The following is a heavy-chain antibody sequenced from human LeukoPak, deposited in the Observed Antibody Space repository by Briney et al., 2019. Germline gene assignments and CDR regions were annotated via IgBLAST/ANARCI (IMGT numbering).Heavy chain of an antibody. CDR1: GFTFDDYA. V-gene: IGHV3-9*01. CDR2: ISWNSGSI. Sequence: GGSLRLSCAASGFTFDDYAMHWVRQAPGKGLEWVSGISWNSGSIGYADSVKGRFTISRDNAKNSLYLQMNSLRAEDTAVYYCARSSGYSSGWYVDYYYYYYMDVWGKGTTVTISS. J-gene: IGHJ6*03. CDR3: ARSSGYSSGWYVDYYYYYYMDV. D-gene: IGHD6-19*01.